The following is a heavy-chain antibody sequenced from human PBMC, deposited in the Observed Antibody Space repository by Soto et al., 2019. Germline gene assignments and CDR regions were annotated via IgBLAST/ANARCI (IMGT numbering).Heavy chain of an antibody. CDR1: GFTFSSYG. CDR3: ARKPENGTTVPFDY. J-gene: IGHJ4*02. D-gene: IGHD1-1*01. Sequence: GGSIRLSCAASGFTFSSYGIHWFRQAPGKGLEWVAVISYDGTEKYHADSVKGRFTISRDNSKNTLYLQVNSLRAEDTAVYYCARKPENGTTVPFDYWGQGTLVTVSS. CDR2: ISYDGTEK. V-gene: IGHV3-30*03.